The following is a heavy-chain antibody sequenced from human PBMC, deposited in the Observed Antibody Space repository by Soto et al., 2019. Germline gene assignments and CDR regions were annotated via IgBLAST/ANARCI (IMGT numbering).Heavy chain of an antibody. CDR2: ISYDGSNK. CDR3: ARDSSGWTNYYYYGMDV. D-gene: IGHD6-19*01. J-gene: IGHJ6*02. Sequence: QVQLVESGGGVVQPGRSLRLSCAASGFTFSSYAMHWVRQAPGKGLEWVAVISYDGSNKYYADSVKGRFTISRDNSKNTLYLQMNSLRAEDTAVYYCARDSSGWTNYYYYGMDVWGQGTTVTVSS. CDR1: GFTFSSYA. V-gene: IGHV3-30-3*01.